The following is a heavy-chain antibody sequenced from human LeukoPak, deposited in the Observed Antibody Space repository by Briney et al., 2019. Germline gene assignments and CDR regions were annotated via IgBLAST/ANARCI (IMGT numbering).Heavy chain of an antibody. V-gene: IGHV1-3*01. D-gene: IGHD6-19*01. CDR3: ARDSGAGPDYYYYYGMDV. CDR1: GYTFTIYA. Sequence: ASVTVSCTASGYTFTIYAMHWVRQAPGQRLEWMGWINAGNGNTKYSQKFQGRVTITRDTSASTAYMELSSLRSEDTAVYYCARDSGAGPDYYYYYGMDVWGQGTTVTVSS. CDR2: INAGNGNT. J-gene: IGHJ6*02.